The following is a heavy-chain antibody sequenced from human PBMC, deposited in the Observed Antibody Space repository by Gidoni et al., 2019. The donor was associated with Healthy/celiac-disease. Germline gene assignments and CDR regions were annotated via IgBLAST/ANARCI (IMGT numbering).Heavy chain of an antibody. CDR2: IYYSGST. CDR1: GGSISSSSYY. Sequence: QLQLQDSGPGLVKPSETLSLTCTVSGGSISSSSYYWGWIRQPPGKGLEWIGSIYYSGSTYYNPSLKSRVTISVDTSKNQFSLKLSSVTAADTAVYYCARHQLSSSWYYWYFDLWGRGTLVTVSS. CDR3: ARHQLSSSWYYWYFDL. J-gene: IGHJ2*01. D-gene: IGHD6-13*01. V-gene: IGHV4-39*07.